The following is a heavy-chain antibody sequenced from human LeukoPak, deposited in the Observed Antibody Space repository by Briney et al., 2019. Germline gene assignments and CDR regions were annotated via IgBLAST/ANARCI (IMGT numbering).Heavy chain of an antibody. D-gene: IGHD3-3*01. CDR1: GGSFSGYY. J-gene: IGHJ6*02. Sequence: SETLSLTCAVYGGSFSGYYWRWIRQPPGKGLEWIGEINHSGSTNYNPSLKSRVTISVDTSKNQFSLKLSSVTAADTAVYYCARLFNDFWSGYSYYYYGMDVWGQGTTVTVSS. CDR3: ARLFNDFWSGYSYYYYGMDV. CDR2: INHSGST. V-gene: IGHV4-34*01.